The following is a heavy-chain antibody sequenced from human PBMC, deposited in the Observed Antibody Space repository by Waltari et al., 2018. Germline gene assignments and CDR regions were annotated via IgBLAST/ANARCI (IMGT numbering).Heavy chain of an antibody. CDR3: AHRGSEGSDY. CDR1: GYTFTDYY. J-gene: IGHJ4*02. Sequence: EVQLVQSGAEVKKPGATVKISCKVSGYTFTDYYMHWVQQAPGKGLGCMGLVVHEDGEAIDAETFQGKVTITADTSTDTAYMELSSLRSEDTAVYYCAHRGSEGSDYWGQGTLVTVSS. V-gene: IGHV1-69-2*01. CDR2: VVHEDGEA. D-gene: IGHD1-26*01.